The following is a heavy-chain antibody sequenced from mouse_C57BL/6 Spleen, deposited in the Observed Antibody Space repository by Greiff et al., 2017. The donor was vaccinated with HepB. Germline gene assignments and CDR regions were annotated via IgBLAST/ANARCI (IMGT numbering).Heavy chain of an antibody. J-gene: IGHJ3*01. CDR3: ARKELGRWFAY. D-gene: IGHD4-1*01. CDR2: IWPGGGT. V-gene: IGHV2-9-1*01. CDR1: GFSLTSYA. Sequence: QVQLQQSGPGLVAPSQSLSITCTVSGFSLTSYAISWVRQPPGKGLEWLGVIWPGGGTNYNSALKSRLSISKDNSKSQVFLKMNSLQTDDTARYYCARKELGRWFAYWGQGTLVTVSA.